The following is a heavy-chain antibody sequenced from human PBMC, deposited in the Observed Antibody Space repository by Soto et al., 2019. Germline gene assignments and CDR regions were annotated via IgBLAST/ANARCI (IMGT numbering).Heavy chain of an antibody. CDR1: GGTFSSYA. CDR3: ARATIFGVVISSGFDY. D-gene: IGHD3-3*01. Sequence: ASVKVSCKASGGTFSSYAISWVRQAPGQGLEWMGGIIPIFGTANYAQKFQGRVTITADESTSTAYMELSSLRSEDTAVYYCARATIFGVVISSGFDYWGQGTLVTVSS. CDR2: IIPIFGTA. J-gene: IGHJ4*02. V-gene: IGHV1-69*13.